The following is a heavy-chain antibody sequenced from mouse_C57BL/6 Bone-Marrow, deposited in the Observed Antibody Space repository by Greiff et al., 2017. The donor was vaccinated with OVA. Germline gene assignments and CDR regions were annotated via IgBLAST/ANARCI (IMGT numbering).Heavy chain of an antibody. CDR1: GYTFTDYN. CDR3: ASITTVVATDFDY. V-gene: IGHV1-22*01. D-gene: IGHD1-1*01. Sequence: DVQLQESGPELVKPGASVKMSCKASGYTFTDYNMHWVKQSHGKSLEWIGYINPNNGGTSYNQKFKGKATLTVNKSSSTAYMELRSLTSEDSAVYYCASITTVVATDFDYWGQGTTLTVSS. J-gene: IGHJ2*01. CDR2: INPNNGGT.